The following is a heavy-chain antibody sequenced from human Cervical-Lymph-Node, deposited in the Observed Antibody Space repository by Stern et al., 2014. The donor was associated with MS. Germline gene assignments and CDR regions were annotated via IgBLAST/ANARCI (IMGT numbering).Heavy chain of an antibody. V-gene: IGHV4-59*08. J-gene: IGHJ4*02. Sequence: VQLVESGPGLVKPSETLSLTCTVSGGSTSSYYWSWIRQPPGKGLEWIGYISSSGGTKYNPSLKSRVTISVDTSKNQFALNLSLVTAADAAVYYCARGYTTSSGRPDYWGQGTLVTVST. CDR3: ARGYTTSSGRPDY. CDR2: ISSSGGT. D-gene: IGHD6-6*01. CDR1: GGSTSSYY.